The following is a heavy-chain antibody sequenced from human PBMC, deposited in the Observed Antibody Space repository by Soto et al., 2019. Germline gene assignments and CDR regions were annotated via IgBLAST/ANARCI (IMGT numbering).Heavy chain of an antibody. D-gene: IGHD3-10*01. CDR2: IYHGGST. CDR1: GVSIRGINW. V-gene: IGHV4-4*02. Sequence: QVQLQESGPGLVKPSGILSLTCAVSGVSIRGINWWSWVRQPPGKGLEWIGEIYHGGSTNYNPSLTSRVTISVDKSKHQFSVKLSSVTAADTAVYYCTRVANYGSGSYGRFDYWGQGTLVTVSS. CDR3: TRVANYGSGSYGRFDY. J-gene: IGHJ4*02.